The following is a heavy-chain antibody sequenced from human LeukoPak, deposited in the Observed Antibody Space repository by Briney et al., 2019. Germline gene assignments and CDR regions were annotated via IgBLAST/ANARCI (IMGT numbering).Heavy chain of an antibody. D-gene: IGHD2-15*01. CDR2: FYTSGST. J-gene: IGHJ2*01. V-gene: IGHV4-61*02. CDR3: ARRPGYCSGGSCYSSTRGGFDL. Sequence: SETLSLTCTVSGGSISSGSYYWSWIRQPAGKGLEWIGRFYTSGSTNYNPSLKSRVTISVDTSKNQFSLKLSSVTAADTAVYYCARRPGYCSGGSCYSSTRGGFDLWGRGTLVTVSS. CDR1: GGSISSGSYY.